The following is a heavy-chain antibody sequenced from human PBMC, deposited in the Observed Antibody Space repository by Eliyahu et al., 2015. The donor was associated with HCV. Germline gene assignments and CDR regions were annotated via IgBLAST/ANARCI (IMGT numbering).Heavy chain of an antibody. CDR3: AAATYYDFWSGYNYFEY. D-gene: IGHD3-3*01. CDR1: GFTFTTST. V-gene: IGHV1-58*02. J-gene: IGHJ4*02. Sequence: QMQLVQSGPEVKKPGTSVKVSCKASGFTFTTSTIQWVRQARGQRLEWIGWVVVGNGNTNYAQKFQERITITRDMSTDTAYMELSSLRSEDTAVYYCAAATYYDFWSGYNYFEYWGQGTLVTVSS. CDR2: VVVGNGNT.